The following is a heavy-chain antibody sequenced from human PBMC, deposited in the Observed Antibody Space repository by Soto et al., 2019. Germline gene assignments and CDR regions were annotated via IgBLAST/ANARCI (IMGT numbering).Heavy chain of an antibody. CDR2: MNPNSGNT. D-gene: IGHD3-10*01. CDR3: ARVKVSRSRFITMVRGVITPTNWFDP. V-gene: IGHV1-8*01. J-gene: IGHJ5*02. CDR1: GYTFTSYD. Sequence: GASVKVSCKASGYTFTSYDINWVRQATGQGLEWMGWMNPNSGNTGYAQKFQGRVTMTRNTSISTAYMELSSLRSEDTAVYYCARVKVSRSRFITMVRGVITPTNWFDPWGQGTLVTVSS.